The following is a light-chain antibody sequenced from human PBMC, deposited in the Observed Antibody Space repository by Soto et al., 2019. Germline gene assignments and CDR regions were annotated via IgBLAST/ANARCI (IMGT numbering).Light chain of an antibody. J-gene: IGKJ1*01. Sequence: DIQMTQSPSSLSASVGDRVTITCRAGQSISNYLNWYQQTPGKAPKLLIYAAFSLQSGVPSRFSGSGSGTDFTLTISSLQTEDFATYYCQQSYSTLWTFGQGTKVEIK. V-gene: IGKV1-39*01. CDR1: QSISNY. CDR3: QQSYSTLWT. CDR2: AAF.